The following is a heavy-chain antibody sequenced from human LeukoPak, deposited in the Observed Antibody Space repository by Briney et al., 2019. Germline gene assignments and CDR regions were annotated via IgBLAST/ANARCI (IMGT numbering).Heavy chain of an antibody. V-gene: IGHV3-74*01. CDR3: AKGERGGYGPKFDY. Sequence: GGSLRLSCAASGFTFSSYWMHWVRQAPGKGLVWVSRINSDGSSTSYADSVKGRFTISRDNAKNTLYLQMNSLRAEDTAVYYCAKGERGGYGPKFDYWGQGTLVTVSS. D-gene: IGHD5-12*01. CDR1: GFTFSSYW. J-gene: IGHJ4*02. CDR2: INSDGSST.